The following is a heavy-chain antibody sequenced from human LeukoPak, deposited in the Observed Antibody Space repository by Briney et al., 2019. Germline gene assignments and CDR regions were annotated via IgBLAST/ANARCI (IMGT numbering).Heavy chain of an antibody. CDR3: ARGDYGSGSYFDY. D-gene: IGHD3-10*01. Sequence: PSETLSLTCTVSGGSISSYYWSWIRQPPGKGPEWIGYIYYSGSTNYNPSLKSRVTISVDTSKNQFSLKLSSVTAADTAVYYCARGDYGSGSYFDYWGQGTLVTVSS. CDR2: IYYSGST. CDR1: GGSISSYY. V-gene: IGHV4-59*01. J-gene: IGHJ4*02.